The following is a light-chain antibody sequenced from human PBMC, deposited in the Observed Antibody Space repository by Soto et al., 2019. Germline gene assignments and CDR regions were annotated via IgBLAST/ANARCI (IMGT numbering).Light chain of an antibody. V-gene: IGKV3D-15*01. CDR2: GAS. J-gene: IGKJ5*01. CDR3: QQYNNWPPIT. Sequence: EIVLTQSPATLSLSPGERATLSCRASQTVSNNLAWYQQKPGQAPRLLIYGASTRATGIPARFSGSGSGTEFTLTISSLQSEDFAVYYCQQYNNWPPITFGQGTRLEIK. CDR1: QTVSNN.